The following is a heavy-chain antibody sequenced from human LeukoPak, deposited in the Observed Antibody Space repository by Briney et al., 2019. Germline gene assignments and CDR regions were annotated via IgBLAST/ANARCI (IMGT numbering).Heavy chain of an antibody. Sequence: SETLSLTCTVSGDAISSNNWWSWVRQPPGKGLEWIGETYHSGSTNYNSPLKSRVTISVDKAKRQFSLKLSSVTAADTAVYYCARRSGGFDYWGQGTLVTVSS. J-gene: IGHJ4*02. V-gene: IGHV4-4*02. D-gene: IGHD2-15*01. CDR3: ARRSGGFDY. CDR2: TYHSGST. CDR1: GDAISSNNW.